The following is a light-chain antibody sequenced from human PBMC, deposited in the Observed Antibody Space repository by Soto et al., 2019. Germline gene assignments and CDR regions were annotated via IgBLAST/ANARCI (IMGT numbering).Light chain of an antibody. Sequence: EIVMTQSPATLSSSPGESATLSCRDSQSVSSSYLSWYQQKPGQAPRLLIYGASIRATGIPARFSGSGFGTAVTLTISSLQPEDFAVYYCQQDYNLPCTFGQGTKVEIK. CDR3: QQDYNLPCT. CDR2: GAS. V-gene: IGKV3D-7*01. CDR1: QSVSSSY. J-gene: IGKJ1*01.